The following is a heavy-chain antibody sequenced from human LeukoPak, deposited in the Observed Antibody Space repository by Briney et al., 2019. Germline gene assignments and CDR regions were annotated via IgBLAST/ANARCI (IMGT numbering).Heavy chain of an antibody. D-gene: IGHD3-22*01. Sequence: GGSLRLSCAASGFTFSSYAMSWVRQAPGKGLEWVSAISGSGGSTYYADSVKGRFTISRDNSKNTLYLQMNSLRAEDTAVYYCAKVPTYYYDSSGYYYLFFDYWGQGTLVTVSS. CDR2: ISGSGGST. CDR1: GFTFSSYA. V-gene: IGHV3-23*01. J-gene: IGHJ4*02. CDR3: AKVPTYYYDSSGYYYLFFDY.